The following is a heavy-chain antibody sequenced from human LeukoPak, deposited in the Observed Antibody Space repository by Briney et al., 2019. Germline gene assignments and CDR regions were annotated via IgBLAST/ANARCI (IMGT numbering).Heavy chain of an antibody. J-gene: IGHJ3*01. D-gene: IGHD3-3*01. CDR1: GFTFSIYW. Sequence: GGSLRLSCAASGFTFSIYWMHWVRHAPGKGLVWVSRINSDGSSTSYADSVKDRFTISRDNAKNTLYLQMNTLGEQDTAVYNCARDEDWSGYYGSFDVWAQETMVTVSS. CDR2: INSDGSST. V-gene: IGHV3-74*01. CDR3: ARDEDWSGYYGSFDV.